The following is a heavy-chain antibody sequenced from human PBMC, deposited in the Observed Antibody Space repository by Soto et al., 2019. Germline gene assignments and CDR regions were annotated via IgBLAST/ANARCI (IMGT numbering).Heavy chain of an antibody. J-gene: IGHJ4*02. CDR1: GFTFSSYA. CDR2: ISGSGGST. D-gene: IGHD3-16*01. CDR3: EIMITFGGVVSFYY. V-gene: IGHV3-23*01. Sequence: GGSLRLSCAASGFTFSSYAMSWVRQAPGKGLEWVSAISGSGGSTYYADSVKGRFTISRDNSKNTLYLQMNSLRAEDTAVYYCEIMITFGGVVSFYYWGQGTLVTVSS.